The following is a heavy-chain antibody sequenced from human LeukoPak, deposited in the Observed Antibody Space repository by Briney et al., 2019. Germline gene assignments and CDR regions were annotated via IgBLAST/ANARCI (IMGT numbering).Heavy chain of an antibody. V-gene: IGHV4-61*02. D-gene: IGHD3-16*01. J-gene: IGHJ6*04. CDR1: VGSISRGSYY. CDR3: ARGPPYAPGGLDV. Sequence: SQTQSLICTVWVGSISRGSYYGSWIRQPAGKGLEWIGRIYNSGTTNYNPSLKSRVTILVDTSKNLFSLKLPSVTAADTAVYFCARGPPYAPGGLDVWGKGTTATISS. CDR2: IYNSGTT.